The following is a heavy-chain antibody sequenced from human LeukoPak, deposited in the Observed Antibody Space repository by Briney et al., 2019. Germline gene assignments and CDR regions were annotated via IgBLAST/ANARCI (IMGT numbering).Heavy chain of an antibody. D-gene: IGHD3-10*01. CDR2: ISSSSSYI. V-gene: IGHV3-21*01. Sequence: GGSLRLSCAASGFIFSSYSMNWVRQAPGKGLEWVSSISSSSSYIYYADSVKGRFTISRDNAKNSPYVQMNSLRAEDTAVYYCARIYGSGSYYDYWGQGTLVTVSS. CDR3: ARIYGSGSYYDY. J-gene: IGHJ4*02. CDR1: GFIFSSYS.